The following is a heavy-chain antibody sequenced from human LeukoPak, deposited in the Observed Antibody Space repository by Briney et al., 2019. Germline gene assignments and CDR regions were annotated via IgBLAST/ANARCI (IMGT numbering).Heavy chain of an antibody. CDR2: IYTSGST. D-gene: IGHD6-13*01. J-gene: IGHJ3*02. Sequence: PSETLSLTCTVSGGSISSGSYYWNWIRQPAGKGLEWIGRIYTSGSTNYNPSLKSRITISVDTSKNQFSLRLSSVTAADTAVYYCASVYSSSPGDIWGQGTMVTVSS. CDR1: GGSISSGSYY. V-gene: IGHV4-61*02. CDR3: ASVYSSSPGDI.